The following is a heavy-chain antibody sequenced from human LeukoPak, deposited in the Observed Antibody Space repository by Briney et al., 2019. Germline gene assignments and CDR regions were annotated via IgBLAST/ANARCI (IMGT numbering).Heavy chain of an antibody. D-gene: IGHD2-2*01. J-gene: IGHJ4*02. Sequence: PGGSLRLSCAASGFTFSSYSMNWVRQAPGKGLEWVSSISSSSSYIYYADSWKGRFTISRDNANNSLYLQMNSLRAEDTAVYYCARDPGGFQLPYYFDYWGQGTLVTVSS. CDR3: ARDPGGFQLPYYFDY. CDR2: ISSSSSYI. V-gene: IGHV3-21*01. CDR1: GFTFSSYS.